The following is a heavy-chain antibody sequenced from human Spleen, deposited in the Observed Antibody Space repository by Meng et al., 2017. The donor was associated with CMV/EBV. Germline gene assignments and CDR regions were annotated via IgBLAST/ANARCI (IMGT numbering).Heavy chain of an antibody. Sequence: SGKASGGTFSSYAISWVRQAPGQGLEWMGGIIPIFGTANYAQKFQGRVTITTDESTSTAYMELSSLRSEDTAVYYCAREKVGWFDPWGQGTLVTVSS. CDR3: AREKVGWFDP. J-gene: IGHJ5*02. V-gene: IGHV1-69*05. CDR1: GGTFSSYA. CDR2: IIPIFGTA.